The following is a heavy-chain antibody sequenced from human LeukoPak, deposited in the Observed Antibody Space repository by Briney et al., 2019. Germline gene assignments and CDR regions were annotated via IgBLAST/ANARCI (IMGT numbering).Heavy chain of an antibody. Sequence: ASVKVSCKASGYTFTSNDVSWGRQAPGEGVEWVGWISAHSRNTNYARKLQGSVTMTTDTSTTTAYMELRSLTSDDTAVYYCARGGYINGYDYWGQGTLVTVSS. D-gene: IGHD5-18*01. CDR3: ARGGYINGYDY. CDR1: GYTFTSND. V-gene: IGHV1-18*01. CDR2: ISAHSRNT. J-gene: IGHJ4*02.